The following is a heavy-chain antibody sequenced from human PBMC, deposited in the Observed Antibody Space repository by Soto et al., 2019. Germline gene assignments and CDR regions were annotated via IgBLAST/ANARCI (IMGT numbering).Heavy chain of an antibody. Sequence: GGSLRLSCAASGFTVSSYVMHWVRQAPGKGLEWVAKISYDGDYKYYADSVKGRFTISRDDSKNTLYLQMNSLRAEDTAVYYCASHPRDSSGYWYYFDYWGQGTLVTVSS. CDR3: ASHPRDSSGYWYYFDY. CDR2: ISYDGDYK. J-gene: IGHJ4*02. D-gene: IGHD3-22*01. CDR1: GFTVSSYV. V-gene: IGHV3-30*03.